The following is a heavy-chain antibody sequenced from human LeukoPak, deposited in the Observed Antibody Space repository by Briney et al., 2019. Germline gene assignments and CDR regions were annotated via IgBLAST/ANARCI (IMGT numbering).Heavy chain of an antibody. CDR3: ARQKTAPPIFEYYGMDI. CDR1: GGSINNYY. CDR2: IYYRGST. Sequence: PSETLSLTCTVSGGSINNYYWSWIQQPPGKGLEWIGYIYYRGSTTYNPSLKSRVTISVDTSKNQFSLNLKFVTAADTAVYYCARQKTAPPIFEYYGMDIWGQGPTVTVSS. J-gene: IGHJ6*02. V-gene: IGHV4-59*08. D-gene: IGHD3-9*01.